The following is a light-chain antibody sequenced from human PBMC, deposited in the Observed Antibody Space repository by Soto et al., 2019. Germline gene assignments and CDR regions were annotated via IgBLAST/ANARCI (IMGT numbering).Light chain of an antibody. J-gene: IGLJ1*01. Sequence: QSVLTQPPSASGTRGQRVTISCSGSSSNIGSNYVYWYQQLPGTAPKLLIYRNNLRPSGVPDRFSGSKSGTSASLAISGLRSEDEADYYCAAWDDSLSGYVFGTGTKLTVL. CDR3: AAWDDSLSGYV. CDR2: RNN. CDR1: SSNIGSNY. V-gene: IGLV1-47*01.